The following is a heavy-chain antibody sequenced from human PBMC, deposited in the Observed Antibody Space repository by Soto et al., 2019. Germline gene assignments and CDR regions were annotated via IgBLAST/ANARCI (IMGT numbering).Heavy chain of an antibody. CDR1: GFTFDDYA. J-gene: IGHJ6*03. CDR3: AKDKRVGDYYYYMDV. Sequence: PGGSLRLSCAASGFTFDDYAMHWVRQAPGKGLEWVSGISWNSGSIGYADSVKGRFTISRDNAKNSLYLQMNSLRAEDTALYYCAKDKRVGDYYYYMDVWGKGTTVTVSS. D-gene: IGHD3-16*01. CDR2: ISWNSGSI. V-gene: IGHV3-9*01.